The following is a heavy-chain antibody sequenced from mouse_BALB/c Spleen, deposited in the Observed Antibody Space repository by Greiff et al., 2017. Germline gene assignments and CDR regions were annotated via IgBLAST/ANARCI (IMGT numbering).Heavy chain of an antibody. CDR2: INPNNGGT. D-gene: IGHD2-1*01. V-gene: IGHV1-18*01. Sequence: EVQLQQSGPELVKPGASVKIPCKASGYTFTDYNMDWVKQSHGKSLEWIGDINPNNGGTIYNQKFKGKATLTVDKSSSTAYMELRSLTSEDTAVYYCATDYYGNYCPFAYWGQGTLVTVSA. CDR1: GYTFTDYN. CDR3: ATDYYGNYCPFAY. J-gene: IGHJ3*01.